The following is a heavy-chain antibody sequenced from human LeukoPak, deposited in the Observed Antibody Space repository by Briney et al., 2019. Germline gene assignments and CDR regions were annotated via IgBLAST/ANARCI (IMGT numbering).Heavy chain of an antibody. CDR1: GGSFSGNY. V-gene: IGHV4-34*01. J-gene: IGHJ4*02. CDR2: INHSGST. D-gene: IGHD3-22*01. Sequence: PSETLSLTCAVYGGSFSGNYWSWIRQPPGKGLEWIGEINHSGSTNYNPSLKSRVTISVDTSKNQFSLKLSSVTAADTAVYYCARAEGGDSSGYSNYWGQGTLVTVSS. CDR3: ARAEGGDSSGYSNY.